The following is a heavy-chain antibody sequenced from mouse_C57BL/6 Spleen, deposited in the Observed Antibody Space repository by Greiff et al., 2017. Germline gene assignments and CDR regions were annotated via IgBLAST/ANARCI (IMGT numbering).Heavy chain of an antibody. CDR1: GYTFTDYN. V-gene: IGHV1-18*01. J-gene: IGHJ4*01. D-gene: IGHD1-1*01. CDR2: INPNNGGT. CDR3: ARGESARSSYYYYAMDY. Sequence: EVQLQQSGPELVKPGASVKIPCKASGYTFTDYNMAWVKQSHGKSLEWIGDINPNNGGTNYNQKFKGKATLTVDKSSSTAYMELRRLTSEDTEVYYCARGESARSSYYYYAMDYWGQGASVTVSS.